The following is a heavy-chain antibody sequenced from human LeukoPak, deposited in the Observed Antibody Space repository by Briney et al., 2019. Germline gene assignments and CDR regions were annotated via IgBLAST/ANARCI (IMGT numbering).Heavy chain of an antibody. D-gene: IGHD1-26*01. CDR2: TYYRSNWYN. CDR1: GDSVSSNSAA. V-gene: IGHV6-1*01. Sequence: SQTLSLTCAISGDSVSSNSAAWNWIRQSPSRGLEWLGRTYYRSNWYNGYAVSVKSRTTINPDTSKNQLSLHLNSVTPEDTAVYYCARGGYFAFDIWGQGTTVTVPS. CDR3: ARGGYFAFDI. J-gene: IGHJ3*02.